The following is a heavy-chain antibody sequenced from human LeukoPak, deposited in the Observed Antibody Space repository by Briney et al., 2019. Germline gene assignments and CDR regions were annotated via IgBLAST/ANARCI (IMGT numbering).Heavy chain of an antibody. J-gene: IGHJ6*02. CDR1: GFTFSSYG. Sequence: GGSLRLSCAASGFTFSSYGMHWVRQAPGKGLEWVALISYDGHNKVYTDSVKGRFTISRDNSKMYLQMNSLRIEDTAVYYCAKPGATRRDFYYYGMDVWGQGTTVTVSS. CDR3: AKPGATRRDFYYYGMDV. V-gene: IGHV3-30*18. D-gene: IGHD1-26*01. CDR2: ISYDGHNK.